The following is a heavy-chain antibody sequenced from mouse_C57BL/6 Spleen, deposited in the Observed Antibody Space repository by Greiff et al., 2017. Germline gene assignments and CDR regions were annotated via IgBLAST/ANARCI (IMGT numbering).Heavy chain of an antibody. J-gene: IGHJ4*01. CDR1: GYTFTSYW. Sequence: QVQLQQPGAELVKPGASVKMSCTASGYTFTSYWITWVKQRPGQGLEWIGDIYPGSGSTNYNEKFKSKATLTVDTSSSTAYMQLSSLTSEDSAVYYCARGGNYCPLDAMDYWGQGTSVTVSS. V-gene: IGHV1-55*01. D-gene: IGHD2-1*01. CDR2: IYPGSGST. CDR3: ARGGNYCPLDAMDY.